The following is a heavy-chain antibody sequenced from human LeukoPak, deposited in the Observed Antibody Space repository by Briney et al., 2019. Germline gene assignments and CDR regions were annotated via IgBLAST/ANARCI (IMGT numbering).Heavy chain of an antibody. Sequence: SETLSLTCTVSGGSISSSSYYWGWIRQPPGKGLEWIGSIYYSGSTYYNPPLKSRVTISVDTSKNQFSLKLSSVTAADTAVYYCARQSYDFWSGYYSPPDYWGQGTLVTVSS. J-gene: IGHJ4*02. D-gene: IGHD3-3*01. CDR1: GGSISSSSYY. CDR2: IYYSGST. CDR3: ARQSYDFWSGYYSPPDY. V-gene: IGHV4-39*01.